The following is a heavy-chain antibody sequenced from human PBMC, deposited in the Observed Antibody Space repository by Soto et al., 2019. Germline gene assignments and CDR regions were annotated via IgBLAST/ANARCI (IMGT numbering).Heavy chain of an antibody. V-gene: IGHV3-15*01. CDR1: GLIFKNVC. J-gene: IGHJ5*02. D-gene: IGHD3-10*02. CDR3: TTDGATIFFDP. CDR2: IKTKADAGTT. Sequence: QLVESGGGLVKPGGSHRLPCAVSGLIFKNVCVRWVRESPGRRVEWVGRIKTKADAGTTDYAAPVKGRFTISRDDSKNTLYLQMNSLKNEDTALYFCTTDGATIFFDPRGQGTLVTVSS.